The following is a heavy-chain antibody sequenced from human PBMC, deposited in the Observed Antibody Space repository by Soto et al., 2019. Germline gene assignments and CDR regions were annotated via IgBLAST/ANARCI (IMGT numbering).Heavy chain of an antibody. CDR3: ARDREAGYNFYYGMDV. CDR1: GADINTYS. J-gene: IGHJ6*02. D-gene: IGHD6-19*01. Sequence: SETLSLTXSVSGADINTYSWTWIRQPAGKGLEWIGRIYTSASINYNPSLKGRVTLSVDTSTNQVSLRLASVTAADTAIYYCARDREAGYNFYYGMDVWGQGTTVTVSS. CDR2: IYTSASI. V-gene: IGHV4-4*07.